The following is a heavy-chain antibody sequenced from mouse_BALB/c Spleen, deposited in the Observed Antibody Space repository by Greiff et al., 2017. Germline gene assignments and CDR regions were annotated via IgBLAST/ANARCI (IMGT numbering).Heavy chain of an antibody. J-gene: IGHJ3*01. D-gene: IGHD4-1*01. CDR2: ISYSGST. CDR1: GYSITSDYA. CDR3: ALTGTWAWFAY. Sequence: VQLKQSGPGLVKPSQSLSLTCTVTGYSITSDYAWNWIRQFPGNKLEWMGYISYSGSTSYNPSLKSRISITRDTSKNQFFLQLNSVTTEDTATYYCALTGTWAWFAYWGQGTLVTVSA. V-gene: IGHV3-2*02.